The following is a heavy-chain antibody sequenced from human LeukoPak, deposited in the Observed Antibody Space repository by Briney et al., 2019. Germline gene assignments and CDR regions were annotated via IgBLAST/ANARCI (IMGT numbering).Heavy chain of an antibody. D-gene: IGHD3-10*01. J-gene: IGHJ5*02. Sequence: KPSETLSLTCTVSGGSISGYYWSWIRQPPGKGLEWIAYIHYSGSTNYNPSLKSRVTISVDTSKNQFSLKLTSTTAADTAVYYCARDNGSAGGFDPWGQGTLVTVSS. V-gene: IGHV4-59*01. CDR1: GGSISGYY. CDR3: ARDNGSAGGFDP. CDR2: IHYSGST.